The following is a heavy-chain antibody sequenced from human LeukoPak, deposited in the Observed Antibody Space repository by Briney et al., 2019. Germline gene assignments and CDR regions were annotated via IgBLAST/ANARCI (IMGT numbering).Heavy chain of an antibody. Sequence: GGSLRLSCAVSGFTVSSNYMSWVRQAPGKELEWVSVIYSGGSTYYADSVKGRFTISRDNSKNTLFLQMNSLRAEDTAVYYCARVGYDSSGYFSRQIDYWGQGTLVTVSS. J-gene: IGHJ4*02. CDR2: IYSGGST. D-gene: IGHD3-22*01. CDR1: GFTVSSNY. V-gene: IGHV3-53*01. CDR3: ARVGYDSSGYFSRQIDY.